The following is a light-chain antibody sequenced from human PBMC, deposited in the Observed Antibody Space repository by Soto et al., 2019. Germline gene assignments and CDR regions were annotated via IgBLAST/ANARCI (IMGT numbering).Light chain of an antibody. CDR1: ISDVGGYNH. V-gene: IGLV2-14*01. J-gene: IGLJ2*01. Sequence: QSALTQPASVSGSPGQSITISCTGTISDVGGYNHVSWYQQHPGKAPKLMIYEVSNRPSGVSNRFSGSKSGNTASLTISGLQAEDEADYYCSSYTSSSPVVFGGGTKLTVL. CDR3: SSYTSSSPVV. CDR2: EVS.